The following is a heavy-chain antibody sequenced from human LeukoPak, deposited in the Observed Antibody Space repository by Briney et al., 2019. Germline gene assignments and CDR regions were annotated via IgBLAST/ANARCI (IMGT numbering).Heavy chain of an antibody. CDR3: VRWGSAGLTLDY. CDR1: GFTFRTYG. J-gene: IGHJ4*02. V-gene: IGHV3-33*01. CDR2: IWNDGTNK. Sequence: GGSLRLSCAASGFTFRTYGLHWVRQAPGKGLEWVAVIWNDGTNKYYTDSVKGRFTISKDNSRNTLNLQMDSLRVEDTAVYYCVRWGSAGLTLDYWGQGTLVTVSS. D-gene: IGHD3-16*01.